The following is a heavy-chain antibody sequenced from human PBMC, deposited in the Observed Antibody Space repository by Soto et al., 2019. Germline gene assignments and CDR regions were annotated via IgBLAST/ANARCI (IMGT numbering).Heavy chain of an antibody. J-gene: IGHJ6*02. D-gene: IGHD3-16*01. CDR3: ATNYAYAEGYYWYGIDV. CDR2: ISSYGSDT. Sequence: EVQLVESGGGLVLPGGSLRLSCAASGFTFSRYWMHWVRQAPGKGLVWVSRISSYGSDTHYADSVKGRFTISRDNPKNTLYLQMNSLRAEDTAVYYCATNYAYAEGYYWYGIDVWGQGTTVTVSS. CDR1: GFTFSRYW. V-gene: IGHV3-74*01.